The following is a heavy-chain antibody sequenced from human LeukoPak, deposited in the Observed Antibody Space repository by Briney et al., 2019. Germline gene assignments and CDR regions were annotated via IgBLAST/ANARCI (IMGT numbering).Heavy chain of an antibody. CDR1: GLTFSDYA. D-gene: IGHD6-6*01. CDR3: ARLGDSSSRLYYFDY. J-gene: IGHJ4*02. Sequence: PGGSLRLFCAASGLTFSDYAMRWVRQAPGKGLEWVSTISGSGGDTYYADSVKGRFTISRDNSKNTLYLQMNSLRAEDTAVYYCARLGDSSSRLYYFDYWGQGTLVTVSS. CDR2: ISGSGGDT. V-gene: IGHV3-23*01.